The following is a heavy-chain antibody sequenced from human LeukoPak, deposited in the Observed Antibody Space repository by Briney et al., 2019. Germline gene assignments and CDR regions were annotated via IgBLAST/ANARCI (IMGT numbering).Heavy chain of an antibody. Sequence: PGGSLRLSCAASGFTFSTCAINWVRQAPGKGLEWVSAISGSGSKTFYADSVKGRFTISRDNPKNTLYLQMHSLRPEDTAVYYCVKEPRGYSFSFDIWGQGTMVTVSS. J-gene: IGHJ3*02. D-gene: IGHD5-18*01. CDR3: VKEPRGYSFSFDI. CDR2: ISGSGSKT. V-gene: IGHV3-23*01. CDR1: GFTFSTCA.